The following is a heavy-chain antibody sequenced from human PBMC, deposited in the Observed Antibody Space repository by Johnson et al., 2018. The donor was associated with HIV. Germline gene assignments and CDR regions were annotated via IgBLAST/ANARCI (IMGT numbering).Heavy chain of an antibody. D-gene: IGHD3-16*01. CDR2: IKSKTDGGTT. J-gene: IGHJ3*02. CDR1: GFTFSNAW. CDR3: TTDRLGANDAFDI. V-gene: IGHV3-15*01. Sequence: VQLVESGGGLVKPGGSLRLSCAASGFTFSNAWMSWVRQAPGKGLEWVGRIKSKTDGGTTDYAAPVKGRFTISRDDSKNTLYLQMNSLKTEDTALYYCTTDRLGANDAFDIWGQGTVVTVSS.